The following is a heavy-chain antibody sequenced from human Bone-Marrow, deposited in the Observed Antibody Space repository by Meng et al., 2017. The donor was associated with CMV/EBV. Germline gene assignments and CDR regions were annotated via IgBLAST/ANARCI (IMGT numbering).Heavy chain of an antibody. CDR3: AREYSSFDY. CDR1: GGSISSSSYY. CDR2: ISYSGTT. V-gene: IGHV4-61*01. Sequence: GSLRLSCTVSGGSISSSSYYWHWIRQSPGKGLEWIGYISYSGTTNYYPSLKSRVTISRDTSKNQFSLKLTSVTPADTAVYYCAREYSSFDYWGQGTLVTVSS. D-gene: IGHD5-18*01. J-gene: IGHJ4*02.